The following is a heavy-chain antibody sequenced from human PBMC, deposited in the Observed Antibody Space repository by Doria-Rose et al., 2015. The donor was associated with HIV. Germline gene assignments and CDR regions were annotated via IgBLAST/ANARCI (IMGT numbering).Heavy chain of an antibody. V-gene: IGHV2-26*01. J-gene: IGHJ4*02. Sequence: SGPVLVKPTETLTLTCTVSGVTLSSPGMGVSWIRQPPGKALEWLANSFSDDERSYKTSLKSRITISRATSKSQVVLTMTDMDPVDTATYYCARIKSSRWYHKYYFDFWGQGTLVIVSA. CDR2: SFSDDER. CDR1: GVTLSSPGMG. CDR3: ARIKSSRWYHKYYFDF. D-gene: IGHD6-13*01.